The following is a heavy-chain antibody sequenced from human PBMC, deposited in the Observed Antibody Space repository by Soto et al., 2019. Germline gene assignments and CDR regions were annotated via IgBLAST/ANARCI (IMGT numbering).Heavy chain of an antibody. Sequence: SETLSLTCAVYGGSFSGYYWSWIRQPPGKGLEWIGEINHSGSTNYNPSLKSRVTISVDTSKNQFSLKLSSVTAADTAVYYCARGLLAAAGPSPIDYWGQGTLVTVSS. V-gene: IGHV4-34*01. CDR2: INHSGST. D-gene: IGHD6-13*01. CDR3: ARGLLAAAGPSPIDY. CDR1: GGSFSGYY. J-gene: IGHJ4*02.